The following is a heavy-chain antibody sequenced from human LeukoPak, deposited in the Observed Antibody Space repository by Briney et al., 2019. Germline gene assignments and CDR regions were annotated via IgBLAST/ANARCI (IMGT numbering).Heavy chain of an antibody. CDR3: ARDQFYGSGRGWFDP. V-gene: IGHV1-69*05. Sequence: SVKVSCKASGGTFSSYAISWVRQAPGQGLEWMGRIIPIFGTANYAQKFQGRVTITTDDSTSTAYMELSSLRSEDTAVYYCARDQFYGSGRGWFDPWGQGTLVTVSS. D-gene: IGHD3-10*01. J-gene: IGHJ5*02. CDR1: GGTFSSYA. CDR2: IIPIFGTA.